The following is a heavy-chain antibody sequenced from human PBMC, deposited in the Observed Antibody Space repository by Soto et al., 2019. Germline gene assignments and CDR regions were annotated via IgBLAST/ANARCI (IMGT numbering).Heavy chain of an antibody. CDR2: IYYSGST. CDR3: ARGGRYDAFDI. V-gene: IGHV4-61*01. D-gene: IGHD1-1*01. CDR1: CGSVSSGSYY. J-gene: IGHJ3*02. Sequence: PSETLSLTCTVSCGSVSSGSYYWSWIRQPPGKGLEWIGYIYYSGSTNYNPSLKSRVTISVDTSKNQFSLKLSSVTAADTAVYYCARGGRYDAFDIWGQGTMVTVSS.